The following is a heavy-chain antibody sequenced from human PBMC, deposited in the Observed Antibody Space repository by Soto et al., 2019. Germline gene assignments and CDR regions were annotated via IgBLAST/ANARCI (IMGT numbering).Heavy chain of an antibody. CDR3: ARNKFGIAAAGSYYYYGMDV. CDR1: GGTFSSYA. J-gene: IGHJ6*02. Sequence: SVKVSCKASGGTFSSYAISWVRQAPGQGLEWMGGIIPIFGTANYAQKFQGRVTVTADESTSTAYMELSSLRSEDTAVYYCARNKFGIAAAGSYYYYGMDVWGQGTTVTVSS. D-gene: IGHD6-13*01. V-gene: IGHV1-69*13. CDR2: IIPIFGTA.